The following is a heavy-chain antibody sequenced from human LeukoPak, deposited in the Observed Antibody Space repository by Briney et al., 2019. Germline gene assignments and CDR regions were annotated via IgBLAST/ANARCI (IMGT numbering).Heavy chain of an antibody. CDR2: IYYSGST. D-gene: IGHD3-10*01. CDR3: ARGGYYGSGVSYYYYYMDV. CDR1: GGSFSGYY. V-gene: IGHV4-59*01. Sequence: SETLSLTCAVYGGSFSGYYWSWIRQPPGKGLEWIGYIYYSGSTNYNPSLKSRVTISVDTSKNQFSLKLSSVTAADTAVYYCARGGYYGSGVSYYYYYMDVWGKGTTVTVSS. J-gene: IGHJ6*03.